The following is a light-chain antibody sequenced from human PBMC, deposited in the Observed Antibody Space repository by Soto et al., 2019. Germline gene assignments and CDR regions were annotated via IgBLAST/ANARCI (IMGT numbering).Light chain of an antibody. CDR3: QSYDSSLSGSKV. J-gene: IGLJ1*01. CDR1: SSNIGAGFD. CDR2: DNT. Sequence: QSVLTQPPAVSGAPGQRVTISCTGTSSNIGAGFDVHWYQQFPGTAPKVLIYDNTNRPPAVPDRFSASKSGTSASLAISGLQAEDEADYYFQSYDSSLSGSKVFGTGTKVTVL. V-gene: IGLV1-40*01.